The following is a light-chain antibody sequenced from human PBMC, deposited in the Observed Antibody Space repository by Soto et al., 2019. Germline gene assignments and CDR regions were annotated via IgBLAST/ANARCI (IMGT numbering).Light chain of an antibody. CDR1: QTISSNN. CDR3: QQYGSWT. J-gene: IGKJ1*01. Sequence: EIVLTQSPGTLSVSPGERATLSCRASQTISSNNLAWYQQKPGQAPSLLIYGTSSRATGIPDRFSGSGSGTVSTLTISRLEPEDSAIYYCQQYGSWTFGQGTKVEI. V-gene: IGKV3-20*01. CDR2: GTS.